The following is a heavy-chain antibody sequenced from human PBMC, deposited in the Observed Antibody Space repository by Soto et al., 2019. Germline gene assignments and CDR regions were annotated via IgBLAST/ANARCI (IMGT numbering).Heavy chain of an antibody. D-gene: IGHD1-1*01. CDR2: IYYSGST. CDR3: AKAGTSTWYFDL. J-gene: IGHJ2*01. CDR1: VDSMRTYY. Sequence: QVQLQESGPGLVKPSETLSLTCSVSVDSMRTYYWNWIRQPPGGGLEWIGHIYYSGSTKYNPSLQSRVTMPVDPAKNHFSRKLSAMPAADTAVYHCAKAGTSTWYFDLWGRGTLVIVSS. V-gene: IGHV4-59*01.